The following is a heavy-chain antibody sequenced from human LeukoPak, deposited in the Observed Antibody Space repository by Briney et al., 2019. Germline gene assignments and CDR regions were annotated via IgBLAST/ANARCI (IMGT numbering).Heavy chain of an antibody. D-gene: IGHD3-10*01. V-gene: IGHV4-59*01. CDR1: GGSISSYY. CDR3: ARTDYSGSGSFYDNWFDP. CDR2: IYYSGST. J-gene: IGHJ5*02. Sequence: SETLSLTCTVSGGSISSYYWSWIRQPPGKGLEWIGYIYYSGSTNYNPSLKSRVTISVDTSKNQFSLKLSSVTAADTAVYYCARTDYSGSGSFYDNWFDPWGQGILVTVSS.